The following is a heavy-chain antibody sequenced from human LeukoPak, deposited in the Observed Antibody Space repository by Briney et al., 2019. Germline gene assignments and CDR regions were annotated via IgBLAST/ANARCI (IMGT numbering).Heavy chain of an antibody. CDR2: INGGGSST. CDR3: ARGIFGHCGMDV. J-gene: IGHJ6*02. V-gene: IGHV3-74*01. D-gene: IGHD3/OR15-3a*01. Sequence: GGSLRLSCAASGFTFTNYWMHWVRQTPGQGLVWVSRINGGGSSTSYADSVKGRFTTSRDNAENTVNLQMNGLRAEDTAVYYCARGIFGHCGMDVWGQGTMVTVSS. CDR1: GFTFTNYW.